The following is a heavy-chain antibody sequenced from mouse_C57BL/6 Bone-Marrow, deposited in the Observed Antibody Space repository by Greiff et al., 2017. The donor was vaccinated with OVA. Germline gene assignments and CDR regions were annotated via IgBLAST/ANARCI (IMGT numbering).Heavy chain of an antibody. Sequence: EVQRVESGGGLVQPGDSLSLSCAASGFTFTNYYMSWVRQPPGKALEWLAFIRNKPNGSTTEYSASVKGRFTISRATSQSILYLQMKALRAEDSATYYCARYRGRVAVDYFDYWGQGTALTVSS. J-gene: IGHJ2*01. CDR1: GFTFTNYY. V-gene: IGHV7-3*01. CDR3: ARYRGRVAVDYFDY. D-gene: IGHD1-1*01. CDR2: IRNKPNGSTT.